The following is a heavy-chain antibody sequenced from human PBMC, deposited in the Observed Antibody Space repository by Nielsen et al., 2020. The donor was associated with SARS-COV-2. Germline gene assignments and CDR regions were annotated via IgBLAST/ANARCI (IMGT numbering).Heavy chain of an antibody. V-gene: IGHV1-46*01. CDR1: GYTFTNNY. CDR2: INPTSGGT. CDR3: ARVGSYGDPEYLDY. Sequence: ASVKVSCQASGYTFTNNYMHWVRQAPAQGLEWMGLINPTSGGTTYAQKFLGTVTMTRDTSTSTVFMELSSLRSDDTAVYYCARVGSYGDPEYLDYWGQGALVTVSS. D-gene: IGHD4/OR15-4a*01. J-gene: IGHJ4*02.